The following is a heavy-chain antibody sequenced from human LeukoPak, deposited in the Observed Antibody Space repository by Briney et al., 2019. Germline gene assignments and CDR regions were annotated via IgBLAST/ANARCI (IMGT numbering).Heavy chain of an antibody. J-gene: IGHJ5*02. CDR1: GGTFSSYA. CDR3: ARAPRPSITISGVANDYGDWFHP. Sequence: GASVKVSCKASGGTFSSYAISWVRQAPGQGLEWMGRIIPILGIANYAQKFQGRVTITADKSTSTAYMELSSLRSEDTAVYYCARAPRPSITISGVANDYGDWFHPWGQGTLVTV. D-gene: IGHD3-3*01. V-gene: IGHV1-69*04. CDR2: IIPILGIA.